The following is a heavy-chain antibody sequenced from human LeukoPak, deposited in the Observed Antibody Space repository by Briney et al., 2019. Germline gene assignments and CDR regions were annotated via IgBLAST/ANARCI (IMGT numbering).Heavy chain of an antibody. V-gene: IGHV3-33*01. CDR3: ARARIVVVPAAPDY. J-gene: IGHJ4*02. D-gene: IGHD2-2*01. CDR2: IWYDGSNK. CDR1: GFTFSSYG. Sequence: PGGSLRLSCAASGFTFSSYGMHWVRQAPGKGLEWVAVIWYDGSNKYYADSVKGRFTISRDNSKNTLYLQMNSLRAEDTAVYYCARARIVVVPAAPDYWGQGTLVTLSS.